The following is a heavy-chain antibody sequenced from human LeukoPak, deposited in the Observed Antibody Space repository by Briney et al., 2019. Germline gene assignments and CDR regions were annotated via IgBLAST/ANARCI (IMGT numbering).Heavy chain of an antibody. D-gene: IGHD1-1*01. Sequence: GGSLRLSCAASGFTFDDYAMHWVRQAPGKGLEWVSGISWNSGSIGYADSVKGRFTISRDKSKNTLYLQMNSLRPEDTAVYYCARDVSAVGGLERPATLGYWGQGTLVTVSS. CDR2: ISWNSGSI. V-gene: IGHV3-9*01. J-gene: IGHJ4*02. CDR3: ARDVSAVGGLERPATLGY. CDR1: GFTFDDYA.